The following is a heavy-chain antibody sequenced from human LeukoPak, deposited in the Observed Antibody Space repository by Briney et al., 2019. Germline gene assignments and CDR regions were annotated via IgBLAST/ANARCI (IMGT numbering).Heavy chain of an antibody. CDR1: GGSVGSGTFY. CDR3: ARDLYGSGNFLPESP. D-gene: IGHD3-10*01. V-gene: IGHV4-61*03. CDR2: IYYSGST. J-gene: IGHJ5*02. Sequence: SETLSLTCTVAGGSVGSGTFYWRWIRQPPGKGLERFGDIYYSGSTNYNPSLRSRVPISVHTSKNHFSLRLTSVTAADTAVYYCARDLYGSGNFLPESPWGQGTLVTVSS.